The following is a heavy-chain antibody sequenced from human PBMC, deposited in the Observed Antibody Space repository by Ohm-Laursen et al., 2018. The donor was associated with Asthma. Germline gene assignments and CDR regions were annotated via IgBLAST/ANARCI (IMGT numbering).Heavy chain of an antibody. CDR2: IYHSGST. J-gene: IGHJ4*02. V-gene: IGHV4-4*02. D-gene: IGHD6-19*01. CDR1: GFTFSSFTM. Sequence: LRLSCAASGFTFSSFTMNWVRQPPGKGLEWIGEIYHSGSTNYNPSLKSRVTISVDKSKNQFSLKLSSVTAADTAVYYCARVDSSGWYGNYWGQGTLVTVSS. CDR3: ARVDSSGWYGNY.